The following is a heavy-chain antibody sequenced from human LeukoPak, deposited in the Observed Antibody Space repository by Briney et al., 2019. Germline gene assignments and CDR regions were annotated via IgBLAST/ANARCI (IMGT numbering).Heavy chain of an antibody. Sequence: PGESLRLSCAASGFTFSIYSMNWVRQAPGKGLEWVSYISSSSSTIYYADSVTGRFTISRDNAKNSLYLQMNSLRDEDTAVYYCASLPIYGDYIFHDYWGQGTLVTVSS. CDR2: ISSSSSTI. D-gene: IGHD4-17*01. CDR3: ASLPIYGDYIFHDY. J-gene: IGHJ4*02. CDR1: GFTFSIYS. V-gene: IGHV3-48*02.